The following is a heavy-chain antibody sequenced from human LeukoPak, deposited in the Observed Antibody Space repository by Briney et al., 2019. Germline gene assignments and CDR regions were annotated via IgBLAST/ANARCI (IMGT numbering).Heavy chain of an antibody. V-gene: IGHV4-30-2*01. D-gene: IGHD2-21*02. CDR3: ARGRGGDRPFDY. Sequence: KPSETLSLTCAVSGVSISSGGYSWSWIRQPPGKGLEWIGYIYHSGSTYYNPSLKSRVTISVDRSKNQFSLKLSSVTAADTAVYYCARGRGGDRPFDYWGQGTLVTVSS. J-gene: IGHJ4*02. CDR1: GVSISSGGYS. CDR2: IYHSGST.